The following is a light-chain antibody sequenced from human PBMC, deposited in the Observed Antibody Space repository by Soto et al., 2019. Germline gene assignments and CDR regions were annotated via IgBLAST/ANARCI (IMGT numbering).Light chain of an antibody. J-gene: IGKJ2*01. CDR3: QQSYSTPYT. V-gene: IGKV1-39*01. CDR1: QSISSY. Sequence: DIQMTQSPSSLXXXXXXRVTITCRASQSISSYLNWYQQKPGKAPKLLIYAASSLQSGVPSRFSGSGSGTDFTLTISSLQPEDFATYYCQQSYSTPYTFGQGTKLEIK. CDR2: AAS.